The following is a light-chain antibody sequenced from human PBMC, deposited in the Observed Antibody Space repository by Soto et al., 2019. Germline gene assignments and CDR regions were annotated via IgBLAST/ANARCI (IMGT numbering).Light chain of an antibody. J-gene: IGKJ1*01. V-gene: IGKV1-5*01. CDR3: KQYNSYSRGK. CDR2: DAS. CDR1: QSISSY. Sequence: DIQVTHSRSSLSPSVEERITITCPSSQSISSYLNWYQQKPGKAPKLLIYDASSLESGVPSRFSGSGSGTEFTLTICSLQLDDFATYYCKQYNSYSRGKFGQGTKVDI.